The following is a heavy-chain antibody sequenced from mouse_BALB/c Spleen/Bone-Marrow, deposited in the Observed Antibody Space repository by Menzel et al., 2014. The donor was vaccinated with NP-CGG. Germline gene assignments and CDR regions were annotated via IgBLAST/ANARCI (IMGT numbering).Heavy chain of an antibody. CDR2: IWAGGST. CDR3: ARSSSPYYYAMDY. V-gene: IGHV2-9*02. D-gene: IGHD1-1*01. CDR1: GFSLISYG. Sequence: VKLMESGPGLVAPSQSLSITCTVSGFSLISYGVHWVRQPPGKGLEWLGVIWAGGSTYYNSALMSRLSISKDNSKSQVFLKMNSLQTDDTAMYYCARSSSPYYYAMDYWGQGTSVTVSS. J-gene: IGHJ4*01.